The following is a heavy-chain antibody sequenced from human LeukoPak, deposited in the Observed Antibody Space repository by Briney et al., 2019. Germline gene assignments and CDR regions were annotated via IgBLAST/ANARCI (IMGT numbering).Heavy chain of an antibody. D-gene: IGHD1-1*01. CDR1: GGTFSSYA. V-gene: IGHV1-69*13. CDR2: IIPIFGTA. CDR3: AREQLDMNWFDP. Sequence: ASVNVSCKASGGTFSSYAISWVRQAPGQGLEWMGGIIPIFGTANYAQKFQGRVTITADESTSTAYMELSSLRSEDTAVYYCAREQLDMNWFDPWGQGTLVTVSS. J-gene: IGHJ5*02.